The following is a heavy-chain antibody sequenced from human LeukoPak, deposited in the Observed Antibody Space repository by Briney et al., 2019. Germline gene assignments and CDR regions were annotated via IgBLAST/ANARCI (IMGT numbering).Heavy chain of an antibody. J-gene: IGHJ4*02. CDR3: AREIQRPLDY. CDR2: IKYDGSEE. D-gene: IGHD5-18*01. V-gene: IGHV3-7*01. Sequence: GGSLTLSCVASGFVFKNYWMSWVRQAPGKGLEWVANIKYDGSEEFYVDSVKGRFTISRDNAKNSVSLQMSSLRVEDTAVYYCAREIQRPLDYWGQGILVTVSS. CDR1: GFVFKNYW.